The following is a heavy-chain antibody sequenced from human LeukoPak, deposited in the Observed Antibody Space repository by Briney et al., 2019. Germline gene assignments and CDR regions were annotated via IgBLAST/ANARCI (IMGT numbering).Heavy chain of an antibody. V-gene: IGHV4-39*07. Sequence: PSETLSLTCTVSGGSISSSSYYWGWIRQPPGKGLEWIGSIYYSGSTYYNPSLKSRVTISVDTSKNQFSLKLSSVTAADTAVYYCARGTRNWFDPWGQGTLVTVSS. CDR1: GGSISSSSYY. CDR3: ARGTRNWFDP. CDR2: IYYSGST. J-gene: IGHJ5*02.